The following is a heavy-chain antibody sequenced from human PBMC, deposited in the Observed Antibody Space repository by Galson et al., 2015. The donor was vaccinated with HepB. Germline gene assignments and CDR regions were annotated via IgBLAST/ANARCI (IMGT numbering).Heavy chain of an antibody. CDR2: TNHSGNT. CDR1: GGSFSGYY. D-gene: IGHD6-19*01. J-gene: IGHJ5*02. CDR3: VERAVAGPLSWFDP. Sequence: ATLSLTCAVYGGSFSGYYWSWIRQPPGKGLEWIGETNHSGNTNYNPSLKSRVTILVDTSQNQFSLKLRSVTAADTAVYYCVERAVAGPLSWFDPWSQGTLVTVSS. V-gene: IGHV4-34*01.